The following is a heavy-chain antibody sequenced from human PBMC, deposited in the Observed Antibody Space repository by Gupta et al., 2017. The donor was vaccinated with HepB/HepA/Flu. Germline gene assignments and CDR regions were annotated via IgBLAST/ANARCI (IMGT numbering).Heavy chain of an antibody. CDR2: TYYRSKWYN. CDR3: ARDLEGPDIVGATTYFDY. CDR1: GDSVSSNSAA. V-gene: IGHV6-1*01. J-gene: IGHJ4*02. Sequence: QVQLQQSGPGLVKPSQTLSLTCAISGDSVSSNSAAWNWNRQSPSRGLEWLGRTYYRSKWYNDYAVSVKSRITINPDTSKNQFSLQLNSVTPEDTAVYYCARDLEGPDIVGATTYFDYWGQGTLVTVSS. D-gene: IGHD1-26*01.